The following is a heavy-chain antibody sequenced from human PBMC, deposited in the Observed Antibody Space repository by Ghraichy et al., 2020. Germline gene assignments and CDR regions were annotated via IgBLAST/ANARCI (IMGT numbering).Heavy chain of an antibody. D-gene: IGHD6-6*01. Sequence: GGSLRLSCAASGFTFSSYAMHWVRQAPGKGLEWVAVISYDGSNKYYADSVKGRFTISRDNSKNTLYLQMNSLRAEDTAVYYCAVYSSSSGSEFDYWGQGTLVTVSS. J-gene: IGHJ4*02. CDR1: GFTFSSYA. CDR3: AVYSSSSGSEFDY. CDR2: ISYDGSNK. V-gene: IGHV3-30*04.